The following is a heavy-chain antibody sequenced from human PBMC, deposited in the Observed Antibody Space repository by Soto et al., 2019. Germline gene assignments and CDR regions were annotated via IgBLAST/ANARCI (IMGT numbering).Heavy chain of an antibody. CDR2: ISSTSSHT. J-gene: IGHJ4*02. Sequence: PGGSLRLSCAASGFTFSSYAINWVRQTQEKGLEWVSSISSTSSHTHYSDSVKGRFTISRDNANNSLFLQMNSLRAEDTATYYCARDLALAGNYWGQGVLVTVSS. CDR1: GFTFSSYA. CDR3: ARDLALAGNY. V-gene: IGHV3-21*01. D-gene: IGHD6-19*01.